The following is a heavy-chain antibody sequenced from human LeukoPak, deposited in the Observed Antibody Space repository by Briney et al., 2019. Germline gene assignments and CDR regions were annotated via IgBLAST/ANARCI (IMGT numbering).Heavy chain of an antibody. Sequence: GASVKVSCKASGYTFTSYDINWVRQATGQGLEWMGWINPNSGNTGYAQKFQGRVTMTRNTSISTAYMELSSLRSEDTAVYYCARGLGYSSSWFRPNYYGMDVWGQGTTVTVSS. J-gene: IGHJ6*02. CDR3: ARGLGYSSSWFRPNYYGMDV. CDR1: GYTFTSYD. CDR2: INPNSGNT. V-gene: IGHV1-8*01. D-gene: IGHD6-13*01.